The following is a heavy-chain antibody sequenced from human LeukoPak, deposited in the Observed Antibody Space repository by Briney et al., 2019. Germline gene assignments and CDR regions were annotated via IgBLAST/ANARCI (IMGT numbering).Heavy chain of an antibody. Sequence: GSLRLSCAASGFTFVNFAMSWVRLAPGKGLEWVSAVVGDGTTTFYADSVKGRFTISRDNSKNTVYLQINSLRDEDAAVYYCAKARLSTGWAYNDYWGQGTLVTVSS. J-gene: IGHJ4*02. D-gene: IGHD2-8*02. CDR3: AKARLSTGWAYNDY. V-gene: IGHV3-23*01. CDR2: VVGDGTTT. CDR1: GFTFVNFA.